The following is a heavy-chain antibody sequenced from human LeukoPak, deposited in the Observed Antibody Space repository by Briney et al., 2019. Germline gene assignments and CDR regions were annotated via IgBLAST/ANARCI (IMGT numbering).Heavy chain of an antibody. CDR3: ARVEASGYDYGAFDY. V-gene: IGHV3-7*01. D-gene: IGHD5-12*01. Sequence: SCKASGYTFTSYGISWVRQAPGKELQWVANIKQDGSAKYYVDSVKGRFTISRDNAKNSLYLQMNSLRAEDTAVYYCARVEASGYDYGAFDYWGQGTLVTVSP. CDR2: IKQDGSAK. J-gene: IGHJ4*02. CDR1: GYTFTSYG.